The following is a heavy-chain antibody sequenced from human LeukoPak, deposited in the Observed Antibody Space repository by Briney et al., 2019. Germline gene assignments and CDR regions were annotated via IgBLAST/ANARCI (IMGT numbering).Heavy chain of an antibody. Sequence: ASVKVSCKASGGTFSSYAISWVRQAPGQGLEWMGGIIPIFGTANYAQKFQGRVTITADESTSTAYMELSSLRSEDTAVYYCARRSSWYGRAFDIWGQGTMVTVSS. CDR3: ARRSSWYGRAFDI. CDR1: GGTFSSYA. J-gene: IGHJ3*02. D-gene: IGHD6-13*01. CDR2: IIPIFGTA. V-gene: IGHV1-69*13.